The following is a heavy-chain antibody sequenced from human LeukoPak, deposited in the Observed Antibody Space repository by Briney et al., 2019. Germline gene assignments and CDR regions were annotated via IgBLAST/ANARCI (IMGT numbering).Heavy chain of an antibody. CDR3: ARDRGYYGSGSARFDP. D-gene: IGHD3-10*01. V-gene: IGHV4-59*01. J-gene: IGHJ5*02. Sequence: PSETLSLTCTVSGGSISSYYWSWIRQPPGKGLEWIGYIYYSGSTNYNPSLKSRVTISVDTSKNQFSLKLSSVTAADTAVYYCARDRGYYGSGSARFDPWGQGTLVTVSS. CDR1: GGSISSYY. CDR2: IYYSGST.